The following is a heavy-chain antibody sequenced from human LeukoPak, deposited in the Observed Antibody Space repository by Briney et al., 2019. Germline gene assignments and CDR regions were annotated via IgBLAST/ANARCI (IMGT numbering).Heavy chain of an antibody. CDR3: AKDLGVPAAMEYPRRPRYYYYGMDV. CDR1: GFTFSSYG. Sequence: GGSLRLSCAASGFTFSSYGMHWVRQAPGKGLEWVAVISYDGSNKYYADSVKGRFTISRDNSKNTLYLQMNSLRAEDTAVYYCAKDLGVPAAMEYPRRPRYYYYGMDVWGQGTTVTVSS. J-gene: IGHJ6*02. V-gene: IGHV3-30*18. D-gene: IGHD2-2*01. CDR2: ISYDGSNK.